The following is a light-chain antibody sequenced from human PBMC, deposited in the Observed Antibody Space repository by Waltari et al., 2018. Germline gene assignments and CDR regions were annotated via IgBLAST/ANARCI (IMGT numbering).Light chain of an antibody. CDR2: AYS. V-gene: IGLV1-40*01. Sequence: QSVLTQPPSVSGAPGQTVTISCAGSSPNIRAGYDVHWYQQLPGAAPKLLIYAYSSRPSGVPDRFYGSKSGTSASLAINGLQPKDEADYYCQSYDSALSAVFGGGTKVTVL. CDR3: QSYDSALSAV. CDR1: SPNIRAGYD. J-gene: IGLJ3*02.